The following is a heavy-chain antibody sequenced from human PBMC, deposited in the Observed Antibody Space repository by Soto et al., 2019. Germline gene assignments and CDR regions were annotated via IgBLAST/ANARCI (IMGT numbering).Heavy chain of an antibody. Sequence: QVQLQESGPGLVKPSGTLSLTCAVSGGSISSSNWWSWVRQPPGKGLEWIGEIYHSGSTNYNPSLKRRVTIAVDKSQNQFSLRLSSVTAADTAVYYCARVAVAGTRVDYWGQGTLGTVSS. CDR3: ARVAVAGTRVDY. D-gene: IGHD6-19*01. CDR1: GGSISSSNW. CDR2: IYHSGST. J-gene: IGHJ4*02. V-gene: IGHV4-4*02.